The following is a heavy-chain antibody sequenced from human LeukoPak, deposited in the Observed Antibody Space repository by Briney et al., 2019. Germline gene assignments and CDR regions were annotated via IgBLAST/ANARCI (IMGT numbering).Heavy chain of an antibody. Sequence: GGSLRLSCAASGFTFSSYWMHWVRQAPGKGLVWVSRINSDGSSTSYADSVKGRFTISRDNAKNTLYLQMNSLRAEDTAVYYCARLAETIYYGDYGDYWGQGTLVTVSS. CDR3: ARLAETIYYGDYGDY. D-gene: IGHD4-17*01. J-gene: IGHJ4*02. CDR1: GFTFSSYW. CDR2: INSDGSST. V-gene: IGHV3-74*01.